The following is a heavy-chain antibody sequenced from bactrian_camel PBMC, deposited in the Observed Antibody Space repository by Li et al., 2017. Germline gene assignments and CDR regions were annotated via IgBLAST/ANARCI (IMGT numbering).Heavy chain of an antibody. J-gene: IGHJ4*01. Sequence: QLVESGGGSVQAGGSLRLSCAASGYTYNRNCMAWFRQAPGKVREAVAAIDSDHSATYADSVKGRFTISKDNAKNTMDLQMDSLKPEDTAIYYCAAANVPVVAIATMTRVLREMDFPDWGRGTQV. D-gene: IGHD3*01. CDR2: IDSDHSA. V-gene: IGHV3S53*01. CDR3: AAANVPVVAIATMTRVLREMDFPD. CDR1: GYTYNRNC.